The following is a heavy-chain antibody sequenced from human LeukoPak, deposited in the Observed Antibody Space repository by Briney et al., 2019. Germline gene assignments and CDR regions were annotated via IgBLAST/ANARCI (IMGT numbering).Heavy chain of an antibody. V-gene: IGHV1-2*02. J-gene: IGHJ4*02. CDR3: ARDLGSIVGAFDY. CDR1: GYTFTGFF. Sequence: ASVKVSCKASGYTFTGFFMNWVRQAPGQGLEWMGWINPSSGGANYAQSLQGRVTMTTDTSTTTGYMELRSLRFDDTAVYYCARDLGSIVGAFDYWGQGTLVTVSS. CDR2: INPSSGGA. D-gene: IGHD1-26*01.